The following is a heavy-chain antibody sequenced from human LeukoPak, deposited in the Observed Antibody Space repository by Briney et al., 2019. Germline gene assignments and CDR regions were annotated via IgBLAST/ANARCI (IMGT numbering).Heavy chain of an antibody. D-gene: IGHD4-17*01. V-gene: IGHV3-7*03. CDR1: GLPFSTFW. CDR3: AKATNSHDYGDYNFDY. J-gene: IGHJ4*02. CDR2: INQDGSEE. Sequence: GGSLRLSCAASGLPFSTFWMNWVRQAPGQGLEWVANINQDGSEEYYVDSVKGRFTISRDNSKNTLYLQMNSLRAEDTAVYYCAKATNSHDYGDYNFDYWGQGTLVTVSS.